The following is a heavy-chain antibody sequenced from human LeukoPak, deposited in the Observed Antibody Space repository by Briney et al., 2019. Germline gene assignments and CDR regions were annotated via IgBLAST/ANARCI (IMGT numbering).Heavy chain of an antibody. J-gene: IGHJ4*02. CDR1: GFTVSSNY. Sequence: PGGSLALSCAASGFTVSSNYMSWVRQAPGKGLEWVSVIYSGGSTYYADSVKGRFTISRDNFKNTLYLQMNSLGAEDTAVYYCARGCGSYYFYFDYWGQGTLVTVSS. D-gene: IGHD1-26*01. V-gene: IGHV3-66*02. CDR3: ARGCGSYYFYFDY. CDR2: IYSGGST.